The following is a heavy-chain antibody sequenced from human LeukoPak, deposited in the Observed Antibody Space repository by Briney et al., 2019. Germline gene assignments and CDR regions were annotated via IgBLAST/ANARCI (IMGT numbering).Heavy chain of an antibody. Sequence: GGSLRLSCAASGITFSSYAMSWVRQASGKGLEWVSVISGSGGTTYYADSVKGRFTISRDNSKNTLYLQMSSLRAEDTAVYYCAKKAGSRTDQYPLDYWGQGTLVTVSS. D-gene: IGHD2-15*01. CDR2: ISGSGGTT. J-gene: IGHJ4*02. V-gene: IGHV3-23*01. CDR1: GITFSSYA. CDR3: AKKAGSRTDQYPLDY.